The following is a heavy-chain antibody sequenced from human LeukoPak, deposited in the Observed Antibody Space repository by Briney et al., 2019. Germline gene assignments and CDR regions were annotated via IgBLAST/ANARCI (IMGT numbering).Heavy chain of an antibody. CDR3: ARETDYDSSGYYYNYFDY. CDR1: GDSISSGDYY. J-gene: IGHJ4*02. V-gene: IGHV4-61*08. CDR2: IYYSGST. D-gene: IGHD3-22*01. Sequence: SETLSLTCTVSGDSISSGDYYWSWIRQPPGKGLEWIGYIYYSGSTNYNPSLKSRVTISVDTSKNQFSLKLSSVTAADTAVYYCARETDYDSSGYYYNYFDYWGQGTLVTVSS.